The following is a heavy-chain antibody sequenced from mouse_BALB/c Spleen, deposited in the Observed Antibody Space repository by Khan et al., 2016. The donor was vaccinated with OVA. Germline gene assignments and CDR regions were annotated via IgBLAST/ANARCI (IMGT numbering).Heavy chain of an antibody. CDR2: ISYSGST. CDR1: GYSITSGYG. Sequence: EVQLVESGPGLVKPSQSLSLTCTVTGYSITSGYGWNWIRQFPGNKLEWMGYISYSGSTNYNPSHNRRISITRNTSKNQFFLQLNSVATDDTATYYCARTARIKYWGQGTTLTVSS. CDR3: ARTARIKY. D-gene: IGHD1-2*01. V-gene: IGHV3-2*02. J-gene: IGHJ2*01.